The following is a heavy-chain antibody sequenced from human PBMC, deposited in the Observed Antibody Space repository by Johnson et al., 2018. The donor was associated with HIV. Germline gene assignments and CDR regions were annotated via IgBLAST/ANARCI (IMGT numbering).Heavy chain of an antibody. D-gene: IGHD4-23*01. CDR1: GFTFSSYG. CDR2: ISYDGSIK. CDR3: ARGRYGRMTTVAAAAFDI. Sequence: QMQLVESGGGVVQPGRSLRLSCAASGFTFSSYGMHWVRQAPGKGLEWVSVISYDGSIKYYGDSVKGRFTISRDNSKNTLYLEMNSLRAEDTAVYYCARGRYGRMTTVAAAAFDIWGQGTMVTVSS. V-gene: IGHV3-30*03. J-gene: IGHJ3*02.